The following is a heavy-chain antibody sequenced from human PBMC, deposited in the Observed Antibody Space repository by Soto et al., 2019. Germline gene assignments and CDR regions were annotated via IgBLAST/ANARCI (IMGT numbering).Heavy chain of an antibody. V-gene: IGHV4-30-4*01. Sequence: SETLSLTCTLSGGSINRGDYYCSWIRQPPWKGLEWIGYVSSYRGTTYYNPSLKSRLTISLGTTMNQFSLKLSSVTAADTAVHYCARGYYESSEYFVGRPIVDYWAEGALVIV. D-gene: IGHD3-22*01. J-gene: IGHJ4*02. CDR3: ARGYYESSEYFVGRPIVDY. CDR1: GGSINRGDYY. CDR2: VSSYRGTT.